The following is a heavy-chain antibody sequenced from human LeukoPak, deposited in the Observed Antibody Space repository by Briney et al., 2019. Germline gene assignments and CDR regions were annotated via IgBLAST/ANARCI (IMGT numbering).Heavy chain of an antibody. D-gene: IGHD3-22*01. Sequence: IXGSGGSTHYAGSVKGRFTISRDKTKNTLYLQMNSLRAEDTAVYYCAKSSYYDASGYYGEYYFDYWGQGTLVTVSS. V-gene: IGHV3-23*01. CDR3: AKSSYYDASGYYGEYYFDY. J-gene: IGHJ4*02. CDR2: IXGSGGST.